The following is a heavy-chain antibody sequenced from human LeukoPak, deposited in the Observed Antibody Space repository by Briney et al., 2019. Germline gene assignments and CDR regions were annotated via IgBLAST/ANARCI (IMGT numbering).Heavy chain of an antibody. CDR3: AKRRGSGSYAYYFDY. CDR2: ISGSGSST. D-gene: IGHD3-10*01. Sequence: GGSLRLSCAASGFTFSSYAMSWVRQAPGKGLEWVSAISGSGSSTYYADSVKGRFTISRDNSKNTLYLQMNSLRAEDTAVYYCAKRRGSGSYAYYFDYWGQGTLVTVSS. CDR1: GFTFSSYA. J-gene: IGHJ4*02. V-gene: IGHV3-23*01.